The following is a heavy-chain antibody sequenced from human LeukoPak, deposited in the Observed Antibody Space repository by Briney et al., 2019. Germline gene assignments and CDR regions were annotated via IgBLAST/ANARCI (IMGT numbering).Heavy chain of an antibody. J-gene: IGHJ5*02. CDR1: GGSISSYY. CDR2: IDYSGST. D-gene: IGHD6-25*01. Sequence: SETLSLTCTVSGGSISSYYWSWIRQPPGKGLEWIGYIDYSGSTIHNPSLKSRVTISVNTSKNQFSLQLTSVTAADTAVYYCARGGASSEWFDPWGQGTLVTVSS. CDR3: ARGGASSEWFDP. V-gene: IGHV4-59*01.